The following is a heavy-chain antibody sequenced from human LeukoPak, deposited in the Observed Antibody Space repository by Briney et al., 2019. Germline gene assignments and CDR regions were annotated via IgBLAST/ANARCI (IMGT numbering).Heavy chain of an antibody. CDR2: ISSWSTTK. CDR3: VRGAIDY. Sequence: GGSLRLSCAASGFTLSSNYMSWVRQAPGQGLEGVSYISSWSTTKSYTDSGRGGLTISRDNAKKSEWLQMNTIEHEDNPVYYCVRGAIDYWGQGALVTVSS. CDR1: GFTLSSNY. J-gene: IGHJ4*02. D-gene: IGHD3-10*01. V-gene: IGHV3-48*02.